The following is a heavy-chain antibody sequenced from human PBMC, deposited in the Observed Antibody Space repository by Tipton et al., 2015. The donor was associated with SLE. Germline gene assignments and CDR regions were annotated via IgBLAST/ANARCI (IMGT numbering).Heavy chain of an antibody. CDR3: ARGGVGALDY. J-gene: IGHJ4*02. Sequence: GSLRLSCAASGFTVSSNYMSWVRQAPGKGLEWGSVIYSGGSTYYADSVKGRFTISRDNSKKTLYLQINSLRAEDTAVYYFARGGVGALDYWGQGTLVTVSS. CDR1: GFTVSSNY. D-gene: IGHD1-26*01. V-gene: IGHV3-53*01. CDR2: IYSGGST.